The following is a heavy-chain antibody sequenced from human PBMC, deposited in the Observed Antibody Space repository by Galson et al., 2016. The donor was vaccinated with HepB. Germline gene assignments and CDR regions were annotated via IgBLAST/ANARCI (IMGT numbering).Heavy chain of an antibody. CDR1: GFSVSSNF. CDR3: ARAIAAAGNFDY. CDR2: IYTGGST. D-gene: IGHD6-13*01. Sequence: SLRLSCAASGFSVSSNFVSWVRQSPGKGLEWGSVIYTGGSTYYADSVKGRFTIARDNSKNMLYLQMNSRRADDTAVYYCARAIAAAGNFDYWGQGTLVTVSS. J-gene: IGHJ4*02. V-gene: IGHV3-53*01.